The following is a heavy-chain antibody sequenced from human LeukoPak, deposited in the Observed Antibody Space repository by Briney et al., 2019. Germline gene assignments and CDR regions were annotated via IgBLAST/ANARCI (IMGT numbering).Heavy chain of an antibody. CDR2: IYSGGST. D-gene: IGHD4-17*01. CDR1: GFTVSSNY. V-gene: IGHV3-53*01. J-gene: IGHJ3*02. CDR3: ARGSYGDYTAFDI. Sequence: PGGSLRLSCAASGFTVSSNYMSWVRQAPGKGLEWVSVIYSGGSTYYADSVKGRFTISRDNSKNTLYLQMNSLRAEDTAVYYCARGSYGDYTAFDIWGQGTMVTVSS.